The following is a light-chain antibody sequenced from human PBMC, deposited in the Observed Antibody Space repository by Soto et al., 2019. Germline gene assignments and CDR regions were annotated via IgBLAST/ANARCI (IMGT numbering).Light chain of an antibody. CDR2: DAS. V-gene: IGKV1-5*01. CDR3: QQYRGKPFT. J-gene: IGKJ2*01. CDR1: QSIDSW. Sequence: DIQMTQSPSTLSACVGDRVTIACRASQSIDSWLAWYQQKPGKAPKFLIYDASDLESGVPSRFSGSGSGTEFTLTISSLQPDDFATYYCQQYRGKPFTFGQGTKVEIK.